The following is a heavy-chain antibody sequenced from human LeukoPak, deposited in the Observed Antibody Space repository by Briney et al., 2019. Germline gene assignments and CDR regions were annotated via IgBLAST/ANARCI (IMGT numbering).Heavy chain of an antibody. Sequence: PGGTLRLSCAASGFTFSNYGMNWVRQAPGKGLEWVSAISGSGHNTYYSDSVKGRFTISRDHSKNTLYLQMNSLRAEDTAVYYCARRAGAYSHPYDYWGQGTLVTVSS. CDR2: ISGSGHNT. D-gene: IGHD4/OR15-4a*01. V-gene: IGHV3-23*01. J-gene: IGHJ4*02. CDR1: GFTFSNYG. CDR3: ARRAGAYSHPYDY.